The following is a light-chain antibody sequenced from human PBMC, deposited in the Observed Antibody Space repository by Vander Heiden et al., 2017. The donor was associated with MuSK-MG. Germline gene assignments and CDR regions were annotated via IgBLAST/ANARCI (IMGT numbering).Light chain of an antibody. Sequence: QSALTQPDSVSGSPGQSITISCTGTSNDVGTYKYFSWYQQHPGKAPKLMLYDVNNRPSGVPNRFSGSKSGNTASLTISGLQAEDEADYYCCSYSSSTTLYVFGSGTEVTVL. V-gene: IGLV2-14*01. CDR2: DVN. CDR1: SNDVGTYKY. J-gene: IGLJ1*01. CDR3: CSYSSSTTLYV.